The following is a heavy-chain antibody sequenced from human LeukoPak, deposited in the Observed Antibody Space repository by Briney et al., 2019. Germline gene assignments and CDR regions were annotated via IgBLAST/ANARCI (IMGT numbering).Heavy chain of an antibody. CDR3: AKEGDGYH. CDR2: ISSSSSYI. V-gene: IGHV3-21*04. J-gene: IGHJ3*01. Sequence: GGSLRLSCAASGFTFSSYSMNWVRQAPGKGLEWVSFISSSSSYIYYADSVKGRFTISRDNAKNSLYLQMNSLRTEDTALYYCAKEGDGYHWGQGTMVTVSS. CDR1: GFTFSSYS. D-gene: IGHD5-24*01.